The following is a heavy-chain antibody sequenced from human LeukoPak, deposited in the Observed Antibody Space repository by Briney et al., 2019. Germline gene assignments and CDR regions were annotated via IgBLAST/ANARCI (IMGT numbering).Heavy chain of an antibody. D-gene: IGHD4-23*01. CDR3: ARDPTRYASTTVVASNFDY. V-gene: IGHV3-23*01. CDR2: ISSNGVGT. CDR1: GFTFRNYA. Sequence: GGSLRLSCAASGFTFRNYAMSWVRQAPGKGLEWVSSISSNGVGTGYASSVQGRFTISRDNAKNPLYLQMNSLRDEDTAVYYCARDPTRYASTTVVASNFDYWGQGTLVTVSS. J-gene: IGHJ4*02.